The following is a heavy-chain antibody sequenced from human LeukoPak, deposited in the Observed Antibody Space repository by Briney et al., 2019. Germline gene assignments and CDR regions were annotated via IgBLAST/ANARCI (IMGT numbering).Heavy chain of an antibody. CDR1: GFTFTNYW. J-gene: IGHJ4*02. Sequence: GGSLRLSCAASGFTFTNYWMSWVRQAPGKGLEWVANINQDGSGTYYVDSVKGRFTISRDNAQNSLYLQMNSLRAEDTAVYYCARNPAKVFLAVYWGQGTLVTVSS. D-gene: IGHD3-10*01. CDR3: ARNPAKVFLAVY. CDR2: INQDGSGT. V-gene: IGHV3-7*01.